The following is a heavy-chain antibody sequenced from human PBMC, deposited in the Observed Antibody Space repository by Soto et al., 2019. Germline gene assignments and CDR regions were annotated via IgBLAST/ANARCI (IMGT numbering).Heavy chain of an antibody. D-gene: IGHD1-1*01. V-gene: IGHV1-8*01. Sequence: QVQLVQSGAEVQRPGASVKVSCRASGYAFGDYDISWVRQAPGQGLEWMGWMNPNSANTGYAQKFQGRVSMTRDMSISTAYMEFTRLRPEETAIYYCARMATYGTLNWFDPWGQGARVTVSP. CDR1: GYAFGDYD. CDR3: ARMATYGTLNWFDP. J-gene: IGHJ5*02. CDR2: MNPNSANT.